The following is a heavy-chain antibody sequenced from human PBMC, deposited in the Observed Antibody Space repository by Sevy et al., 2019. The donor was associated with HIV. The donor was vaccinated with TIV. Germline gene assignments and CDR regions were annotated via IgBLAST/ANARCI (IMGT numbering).Heavy chain of an antibody. Sequence: SETLSLTCTVSGGSISAYYWSWIRQPPGKPLEYIGYIYYTGSTNYNPSLKSRVTISVDTSKNQFSLKLNSVTAADTAVYFCARAPPVRSGDDSLNWFDPWGQGTLDTVSS. CDR3: ARAPPVRSGDDSLNWFDP. V-gene: IGHV4-59*01. D-gene: IGHD5-12*01. CDR1: GGSISAYY. CDR2: IYYTGST. J-gene: IGHJ5*02.